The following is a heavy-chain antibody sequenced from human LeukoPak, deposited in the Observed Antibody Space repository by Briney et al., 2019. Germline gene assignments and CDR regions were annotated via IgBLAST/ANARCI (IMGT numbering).Heavy chain of an antibody. J-gene: IGHJ4*02. CDR3: ARDYGSGSYLLDY. D-gene: IGHD3-10*01. CDR1: GFTFSDCY. Sequence: GGSLRLSCAASGFTFSDCYMTWIRQAPGKGLEWVSYIGKSGDTIYYADSVKGRFTISRDNAKNSLYLQMNSLRAEDTAVYYCARDYGSGSYLLDYWGQGTLVTVSS. V-gene: IGHV3-11*01. CDR2: IGKSGDTI.